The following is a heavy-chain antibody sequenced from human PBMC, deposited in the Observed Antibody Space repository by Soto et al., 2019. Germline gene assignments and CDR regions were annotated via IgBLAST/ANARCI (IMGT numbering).Heavy chain of an antibody. Sequence: QVQLVQSGAEVKKPGASVKVSCKASGYTLTSYGIIWVRQAPGQGLEWIGWISAYNGNTNYAQKLQVRVTRTPDTSTSTAYMELRSLRSDDTAVYYCARVITIFRWFDPWGQGTLVTVSS. CDR1: GYTLTSYG. D-gene: IGHD3-3*01. CDR2: ISAYNGNT. V-gene: IGHV1-18*01. J-gene: IGHJ5*02. CDR3: ARVITIFRWFDP.